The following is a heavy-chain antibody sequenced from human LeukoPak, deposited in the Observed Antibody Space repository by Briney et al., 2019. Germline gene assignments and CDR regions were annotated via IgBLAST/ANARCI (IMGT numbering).Heavy chain of an antibody. Sequence: SVKVSCKASGGTFSSYAISWVRQAPGQGLEWMGRIIPIFGIANYAQKFQGRVTITADKSTSTAYMELSSLRSEDTAVYYCARDTRGTSSGWFDPWGQGTLVTVSS. V-gene: IGHV1-69*04. D-gene: IGHD2-2*01. J-gene: IGHJ5*02. CDR2: IIPIFGIA. CDR1: GGTFSSYA. CDR3: ARDTRGTSSGWFDP.